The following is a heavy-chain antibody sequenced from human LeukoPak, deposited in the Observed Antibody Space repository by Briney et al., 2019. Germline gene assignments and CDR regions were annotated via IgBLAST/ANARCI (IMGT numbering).Heavy chain of an antibody. CDR1: GFTFSMYS. V-gene: IGHV3-30*04. J-gene: IGHJ4*02. CDR2: ISDDGNFK. CDR3: AKDSAAASFDY. D-gene: IGHD2-2*01. Sequence: GGSLRLSCVASGFTFSMYSMHWVRQAPGKGLEWLAIISDDGNFKYYGDSVKGRFTVSRDNTKNTLYLQMNSLRPEDTALYYCAKDSAAASFDYWGQGTLVTVSS.